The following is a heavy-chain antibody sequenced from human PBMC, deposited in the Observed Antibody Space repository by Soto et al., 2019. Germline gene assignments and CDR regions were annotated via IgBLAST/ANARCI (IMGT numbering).Heavy chain of an antibody. J-gene: IGHJ6*02. Sequence: QLQLQESGSGLVKPSQTLSLTCAVSGGSISSGGYSWSWIRQPPGKGLEWVGYIYHSGSTYYNPPLTSRDTISVDTSTHQFSLKRSCVTAADTAVYYCARRSGFPYYCGMDVWGHGTTVTVSS. CDR1: GGSISSGGYS. CDR3: ARRSGFPYYCGMDV. CDR2: IYHSGST. D-gene: IGHD5-12*01. V-gene: IGHV4-30-2*01.